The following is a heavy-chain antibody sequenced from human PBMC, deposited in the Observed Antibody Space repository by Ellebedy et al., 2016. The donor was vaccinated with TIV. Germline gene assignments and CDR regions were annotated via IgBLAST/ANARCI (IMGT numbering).Heavy chain of an antibody. V-gene: IGHV3-7*01. CDR3: ATDGSYGDFRSPAHAFET. CDR1: GFTFSSYW. Sequence: GESLKISCAVSGFTFSSYWMSWVRQAPGRGLEWVANINQDESQRYYVDSVKGRFTISRDNTKSSLYLQMNSLRAEDTAVYYCATDGSYGDFRSPAHAFETWGQGTMVSVSS. D-gene: IGHD4-17*01. CDR2: INQDESQR. J-gene: IGHJ3*02.